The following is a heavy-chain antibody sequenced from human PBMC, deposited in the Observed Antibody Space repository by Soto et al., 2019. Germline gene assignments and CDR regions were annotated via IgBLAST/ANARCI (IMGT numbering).Heavy chain of an antibody. CDR3: ARPHFLGDIFDY. CDR2: INAGNGNT. Sequence: HVHLVQSGAEVKKPGASVKVSCMASGYTFASYSVHWVRQAPGQSLEWMGWINAGNGNTKYSQKFQGRLTLSRDTSASTAYLELTSLTSEDTAVYFCARPHFLGDIFDYWGQGTLVTVSS. J-gene: IGHJ4*02. V-gene: IGHV1-3*01. CDR1: GYTFASYS. D-gene: IGHD4-17*01.